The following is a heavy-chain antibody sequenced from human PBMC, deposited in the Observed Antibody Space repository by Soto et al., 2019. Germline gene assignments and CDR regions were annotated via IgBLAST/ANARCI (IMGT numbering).Heavy chain of an antibody. V-gene: IGHV3-23*01. CDR3: AKSPGMYYYDSSGYYHYDY. Sequence: WGSLRLSCAASGFTFSSYAMSLVRQAPGKGLEWVSAISGSGVSTYYADSVKGRFTISRDNSKNTLYLQMNSLRAEDTAVYYCAKSPGMYYYDSSGYYHYDYWGQGTLVTVSP. J-gene: IGHJ4*02. D-gene: IGHD3-22*01. CDR1: GFTFSSYA. CDR2: ISGSGVST.